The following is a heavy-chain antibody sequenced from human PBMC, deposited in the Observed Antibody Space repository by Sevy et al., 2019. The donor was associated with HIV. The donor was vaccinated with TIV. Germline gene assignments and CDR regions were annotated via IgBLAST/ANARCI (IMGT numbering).Heavy chain of an antibody. CDR3: AKMEGEWYASGSYSPFDY. J-gene: IGHJ4*02. CDR2: ISYDGTDK. D-gene: IGHD3-10*01. CDR1: GFTFRNYG. Sequence: GGSLRLSCAASGFTFRNYGMHWVRQAPGKGLEWVAVISYDGTDKNYGDSIKGRFTISRDVAKNTVDLQMNSLRAEDTAVYYCAKMEGEWYASGSYSPFDYWGQGTLVTVSS. V-gene: IGHV3-30*18.